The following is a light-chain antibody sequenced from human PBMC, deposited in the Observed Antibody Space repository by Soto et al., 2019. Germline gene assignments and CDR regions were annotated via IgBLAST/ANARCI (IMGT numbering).Light chain of an antibody. CDR3: CSYAGSITYV. J-gene: IGLJ1*01. CDR1: SSDVGNYNL. Sequence: QSALTQPASVSGSAGQSITISCTGTSSDVGNYNLVSWYLHHPGKAPKLLIYEDTKRPSGVSNRFSGSRSGNTASLTVSGLQAEDETDYYCCSYAGSITYVFGTGTKLTVL. V-gene: IGLV2-23*01. CDR2: EDT.